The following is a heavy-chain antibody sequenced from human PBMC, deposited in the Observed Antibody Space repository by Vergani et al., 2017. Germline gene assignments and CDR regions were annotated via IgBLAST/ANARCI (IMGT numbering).Heavy chain of an antibody. CDR3: ARDGDIVVVPAAISGSFDY. D-gene: IGHD2-2*01. Sequence: QVQLQESGPGLVKPSETLSLTCTVSGSSISSGYYCGWIRQPPGKGLEWIGSIYHSGSTYYNPSLTSRVTISVDTSKNQFSLKLSSVTAADTAVYYCARDGDIVVVPAAISGSFDYWGQGTLVTVAS. CDR1: GSSISSGYY. V-gene: IGHV4-38-2*02. CDR2: IYHSGST. J-gene: IGHJ4*02.